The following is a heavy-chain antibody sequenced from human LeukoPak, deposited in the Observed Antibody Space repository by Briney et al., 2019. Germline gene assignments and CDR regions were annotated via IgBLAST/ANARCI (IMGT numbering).Heavy chain of an antibody. CDR2: INHSRST. J-gene: IGHJ4*02. Sequence: SETLSLTCAVYGGSFSGYYWSWIRQPPGKGLEWIGEINHSRSTNYNPSLKSRVTISLDTSKNQFSLKLSSVTAADTAVYYCAGHHPRNTVDFWGQGTLVTVSS. D-gene: IGHD2-8*02. CDR1: GGSFSGYY. V-gene: IGHV4-34*01. CDR3: AGHHPRNTVDF.